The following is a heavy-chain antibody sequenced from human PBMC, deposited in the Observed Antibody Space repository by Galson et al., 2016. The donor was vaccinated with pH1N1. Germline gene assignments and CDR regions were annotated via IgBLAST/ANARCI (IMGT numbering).Heavy chain of an antibody. CDR1: GFTFSSWH. J-gene: IGHJ3*02. D-gene: IGHD6-13*01. CDR3: ARQAYDISWFFGGFDI. CDR2: ITYTSATI. Sequence: SLRLSCAASGFTFSSWHMDWVRQAPGEGLEWISFITYTSATIYYADSVKGRFTVSRDNAKNSLYLQMNSLRAEDTAIYYCARQAYDISWFFGGFDIWGQGTMVTVSS. V-gene: IGHV3-48*03.